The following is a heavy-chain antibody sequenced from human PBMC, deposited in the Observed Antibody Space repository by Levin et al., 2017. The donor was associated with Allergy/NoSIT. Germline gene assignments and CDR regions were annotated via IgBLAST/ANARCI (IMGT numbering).Heavy chain of an antibody. Sequence: SETLSLTCTVSGGSISSSSYYWGWIRQPPGKGLEWIGSIYYSGSTYYNPSLKSRVTISVDTSKNQFSLKLSSVTAADTAVYYCARGADTVTTVGVDPWGQGTLVTVSS. V-gene: IGHV4-39*01. CDR3: ARGADTVTTVGVDP. D-gene: IGHD4-17*01. CDR1: GGSISSSSYY. J-gene: IGHJ5*02. CDR2: IYYSGST.